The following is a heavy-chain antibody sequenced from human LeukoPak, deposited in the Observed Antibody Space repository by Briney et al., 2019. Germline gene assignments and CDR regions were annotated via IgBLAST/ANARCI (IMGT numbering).Heavy chain of an antibody. D-gene: IGHD5-12*01. Sequence: GASVKVSCKASGYTFTSYDINWVRQATGQGLEWMGWMNPNSGNTGYAQKLQGRVTMTRNTSISTAYMELSSLRSEDTAVYYCATPRVPSIYSGYANDAFDIWGQGTMVTVSS. V-gene: IGHV1-8*01. CDR1: GYTFTSYD. J-gene: IGHJ3*02. CDR2: MNPNSGNT. CDR3: ATPRVPSIYSGYANDAFDI.